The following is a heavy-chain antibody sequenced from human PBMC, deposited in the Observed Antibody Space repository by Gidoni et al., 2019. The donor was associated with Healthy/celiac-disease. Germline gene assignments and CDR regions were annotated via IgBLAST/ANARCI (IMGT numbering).Heavy chain of an antibody. CDR2: IYHSGST. D-gene: IGHD3-3*02. Sequence: QVQLQESGPGLVKPSETLSLTCAVSGYSISSGYYWGWIRQPPGKGLEWIGSIYHSGSTYYNPSLKSRVTISVDTSKNQFSLKLSSVTAADTAVYYCARPTHHGSINAFDIWGQGTMVTVSS. J-gene: IGHJ3*02. V-gene: IGHV4-38-2*01. CDR3: ARPTHHGSINAFDI. CDR1: GYSISSGYY.